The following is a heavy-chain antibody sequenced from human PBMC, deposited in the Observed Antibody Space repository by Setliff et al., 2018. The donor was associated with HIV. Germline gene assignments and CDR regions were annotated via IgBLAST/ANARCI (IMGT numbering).Heavy chain of an antibody. D-gene: IGHD3-22*01. V-gene: IGHV1-69*05. CDR1: GGTFSSYA. CDR3: VRAYDQDFQH. CDR2: IIPIFGTT. J-gene: IGHJ1*01. Sequence: SVKVSCKASGGTFSSYAISWVRQAPGQGLEWMGGIIPIFGTTNYAQKFQGRVTITTDESTTTAYMELRSLRSEDSAVYYCVRAYDQDFQHWGQGTVVTVPQ.